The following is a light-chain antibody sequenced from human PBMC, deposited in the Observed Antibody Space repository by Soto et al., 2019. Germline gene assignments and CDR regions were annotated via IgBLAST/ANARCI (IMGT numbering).Light chain of an antibody. CDR1: TNDIGSCDL. CDR3: SSFAGSNNFPYV. J-gene: IGLJ1*01. CDR2: EIN. V-gene: IGLV2-8*01. Sequence: QSALTQPASVSGSPGQSITISCTGSTNDIGSCDLVSWYQQHPGKAPKLMIYEINKRPSGVPDRFSGSKSGNTASLTVSGLQAEDEADYYCSSFAGSNNFPYVFGTGTKVTVL.